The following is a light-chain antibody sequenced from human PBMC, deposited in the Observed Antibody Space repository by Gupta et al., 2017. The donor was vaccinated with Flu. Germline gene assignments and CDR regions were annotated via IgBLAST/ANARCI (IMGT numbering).Light chain of an antibody. Sequence: ERATLVCRASQSVSSSYLAWYQQSPGKAPMLLIYGASSRATGIPDRFSGSGSGTDFTLTISRLDPEDFAVYYCQQYGSSPWTFGQGTKVEIK. J-gene: IGKJ1*01. CDR2: GAS. CDR1: QSVSSSY. CDR3: QQYGSSPWT. V-gene: IGKV3-20*01.